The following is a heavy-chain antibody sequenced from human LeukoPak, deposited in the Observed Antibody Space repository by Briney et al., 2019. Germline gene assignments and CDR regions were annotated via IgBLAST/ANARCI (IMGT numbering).Heavy chain of an antibody. J-gene: IGHJ3*02. CDR2: ISYDGSNK. D-gene: IGHD3-3*01. V-gene: IGHV3-30-3*01. CDR1: GFTFSSYA. CDR3: ARATNYDFWSGAAPRAFDI. Sequence: PGGSLRLSCAASGFTFSSYAMHWVRQAPGKGLEWVAVISYDGSNKYYADSVKGRFTISRDNSKNTLYLQMNSLRAEDTVVYYCARATNYDFWSGAAPRAFDIWGQGTMVTVSS.